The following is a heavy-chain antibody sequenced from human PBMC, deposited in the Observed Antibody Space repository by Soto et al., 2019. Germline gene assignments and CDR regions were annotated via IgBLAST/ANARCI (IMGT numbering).Heavy chain of an antibody. CDR3: ARDPHYYYAAGSRTWFDL. D-gene: IGHD3-10*01. CDR1: GGSVSSYT. J-gene: IGHJ5*02. Sequence: CRSSGGSVSSYTITWVRQAPGQELEWMGRIIPILGIANYAQKFQGRVTITADKSTSTAYMELSSLRYENTAFYFSARDPHYYYAAGSRTWFDLCRQGTLVTVSA. CDR2: IIPILGIA. V-gene: IGHV1-69*04.